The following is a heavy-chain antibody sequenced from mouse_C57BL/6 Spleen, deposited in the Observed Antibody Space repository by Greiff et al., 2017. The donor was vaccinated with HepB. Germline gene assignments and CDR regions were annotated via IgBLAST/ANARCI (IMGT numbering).Heavy chain of an antibody. CDR3: ARHHYYGSNYAMDY. CDR2: IDPSDSYT. V-gene: IGHV1-69*01. D-gene: IGHD1-1*01. Sequence: VQLQQPGAELVMPGASVKLSCKASGYTFTSYWMHWVKQRPGQGLEWIGEIDPSDSYTNYNQEFKGKSTLTVDKSSSTAYMQLSSLTSEDSAVYYCARHHYYGSNYAMDYWGQGTSVTVSS. CDR1: GYTFTSYW. J-gene: IGHJ4*01.